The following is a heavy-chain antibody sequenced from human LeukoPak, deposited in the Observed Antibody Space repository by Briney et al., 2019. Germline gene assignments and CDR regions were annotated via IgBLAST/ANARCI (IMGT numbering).Heavy chain of an antibody. J-gene: IGHJ4*02. CDR3: ARDRGGKGSAIFY. CDR1: GCNFPSYG. V-gene: IGHV1-18*01. Sequence: GASVKVSCKASGCNFPSYGINWVRQAPGQGLEWMGWIRPHTGETNSAQRFQDGVTMTTDTSTTTAYMELRSLRFDDTAVYYCARDRGGKGSAIFYWGQGSLVTVSS. D-gene: IGHD2-2*01. CDR2: IRPHTGET.